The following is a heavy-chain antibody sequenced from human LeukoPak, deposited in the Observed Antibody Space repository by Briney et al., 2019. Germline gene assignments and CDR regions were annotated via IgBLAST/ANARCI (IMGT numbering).Heavy chain of an antibody. CDR1: GFTFSSYW. Sequence: GGSVSLYCAASGFTFSSYWMHWVGQAPGKGLEWVSYISSSSTSTNYADSVKGRFTISRDNAKNSLYLQMNSLRAEDTAVYHCARTRGADPGGHFDYCRERTQVSVSS. CDR3: ARTRGADPGGHFDY. V-gene: IGHV3-48*04. CDR2: ISSSSTST. J-gene: IGHJ4*02. D-gene: IGHD1-26*01.